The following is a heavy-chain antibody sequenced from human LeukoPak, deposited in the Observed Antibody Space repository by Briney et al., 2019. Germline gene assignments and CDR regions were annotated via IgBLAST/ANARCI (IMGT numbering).Heavy chain of an antibody. CDR1: GFTFSSYG. V-gene: IGHV3-30*02. D-gene: IGHD2-2*03. CDR2: IRCDGSNK. Sequence: PGGSLRLSCAASGFTFSSYGMHWVRQAPGKGLEWVAFIRCDGSNKYYANSVKGRFTISRDNSKNTLYLQMNSLRAEDTAVYYCAKAGYCSSTSCRDYYYMDVWGKGTTVTVSS. CDR3: AKAGYCSSTSCRDYYYMDV. J-gene: IGHJ6*03.